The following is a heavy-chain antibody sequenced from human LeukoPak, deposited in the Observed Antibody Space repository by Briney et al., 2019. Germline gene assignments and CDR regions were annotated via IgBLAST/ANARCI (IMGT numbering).Heavy chain of an antibody. Sequence: PGGSLRLSCAASGFTFSSYSMNWVRQAPGKGLEWVSYISSSSSTIYYADSVKGRFTISRDNSKNTLYLQMNSLRAEDTAVYYCARDGDLFPNHYDFWSSFDYWGQGTLVTVSS. CDR2: ISSSSSTI. CDR1: GFTFSSYS. D-gene: IGHD3-3*01. CDR3: ARDGDLFPNHYDFWSSFDY. V-gene: IGHV3-48*01. J-gene: IGHJ4*02.